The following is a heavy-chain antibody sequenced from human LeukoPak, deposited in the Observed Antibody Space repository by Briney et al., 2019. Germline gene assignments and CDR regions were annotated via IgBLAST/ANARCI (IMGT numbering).Heavy chain of an antibody. CDR2: IYYSGST. CDR3: AREDSSGYYDY. D-gene: IGHD3-22*01. J-gene: IGHJ4*02. Sequence: SETLSLTCTVSGGSISSYYWSWIRQPPGKGLEWIGYIYYSGSTNYNPSLKSRVTISVDTSKNQFSLKLSSVTAADTAVYYCAREDSSGYYDYWGQGTLVTVSS. CDR1: GGSISSYY. V-gene: IGHV4-59*12.